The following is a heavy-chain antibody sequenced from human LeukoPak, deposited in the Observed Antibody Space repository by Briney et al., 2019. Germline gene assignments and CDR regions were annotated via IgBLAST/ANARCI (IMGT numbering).Heavy chain of an antibody. CDR1: GFTFSSYG. V-gene: IGHV3-30*18. J-gene: IGHJ4*02. CDR2: ISYDGSNK. CDR3: AKTRYSGYDWKRAFDY. D-gene: IGHD5-12*01. Sequence: PGGSLRLSCAASGFTFSSYGMHWVRQAPGKGLEWVAVISYDGSNKYYADSVKGRFTISRDNSKNTLYLQMNSLRAEDTAVYYCAKTRYSGYDWKRAFDYWGQGTLVTVSS.